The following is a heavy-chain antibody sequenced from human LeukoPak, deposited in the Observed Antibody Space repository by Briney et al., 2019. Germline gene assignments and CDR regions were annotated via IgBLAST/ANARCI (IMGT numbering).Heavy chain of an antibody. V-gene: IGHV3-74*01. CDR1: GFTFSNHW. J-gene: IGHJ4*02. CDR3: VRDLGGRSGH. Sequence: GSLRLSCAASGFTFSNHWMHWVRQAPGKGLMWVSRINRGGSRTDYADSVKGRSTIFRDNAKNTLYLQMNSLRAEDTAVYYCVRDLGGRSGHWGQGTLVTVSS. D-gene: IGHD1-26*01. CDR2: INRGGSRT.